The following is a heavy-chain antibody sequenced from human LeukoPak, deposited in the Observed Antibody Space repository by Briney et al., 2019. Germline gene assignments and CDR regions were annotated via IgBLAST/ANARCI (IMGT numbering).Heavy chain of an antibody. CDR1: GFTFSSYW. CDR2: IKQDGSEK. J-gene: IGHJ4*02. D-gene: IGHD4-17*01. V-gene: IGHV3-7*03. CDR3: AKGSYGDYSFDY. Sequence: GGSLRLSCAASGFTFSSYWMSWVRQAPGKGLEWVANIKQDGSEKYYVDSVKGRFTISRDNAKNSLYLQMNSLRAEDTALYYCAKGSYGDYSFDYWGQGTLVTVSS.